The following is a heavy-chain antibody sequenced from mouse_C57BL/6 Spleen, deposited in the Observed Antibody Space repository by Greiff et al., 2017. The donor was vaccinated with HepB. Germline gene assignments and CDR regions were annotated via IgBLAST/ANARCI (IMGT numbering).Heavy chain of an antibody. CDR1: GYAFSSSW. V-gene: IGHV1-82*01. Sequence: VKLQESGPELVKPGASVKISCKASGYAFSSSWMNWVKQRPGKGLEWIGRIYPGDGDTNYNGKFKGKATLTADKSSSTAYMQLSSLTSEDSAVYFCARGGGSTAWFAYWGQGTLVTVSA. CDR2: IYPGDGDT. D-gene: IGHD1-1*01. J-gene: IGHJ3*01. CDR3: ARGGGSTAWFAY.